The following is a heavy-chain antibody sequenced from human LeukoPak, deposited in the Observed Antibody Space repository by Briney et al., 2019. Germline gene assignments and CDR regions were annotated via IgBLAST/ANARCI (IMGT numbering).Heavy chain of an antibody. Sequence: GGSPRLSCAASGFTFNTYWMSWVRQAPGKGLEWVANINEDGGEKYYVDSVKGRIIISRDNARNSLYLQMNSPRAEDTAVYYCVRGGFSLDYWGQGTLVTVSS. J-gene: IGHJ4*02. CDR2: INEDGGEK. D-gene: IGHD3-10*01. CDR3: VRGGFSLDY. V-gene: IGHV3-7*01. CDR1: GFTFNTYW.